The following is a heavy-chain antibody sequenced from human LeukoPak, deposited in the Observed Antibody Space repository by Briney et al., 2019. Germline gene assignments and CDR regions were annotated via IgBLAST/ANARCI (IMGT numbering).Heavy chain of an antibody. Sequence: PGGSLRLSCAASGFTFSSYGMNWVRQAPGKGLERVSYISSSSSPIYYADSVKGRFTISRDNAKNSLYLEMNSLRAEDTAVYYCASGGLYCSSTSCYWHYWGQGTLVIVSS. CDR2: ISSSSSPI. CDR3: ASGGLYCSSTSCYWHY. V-gene: IGHV3-48*04. J-gene: IGHJ4*02. CDR1: GFTFSSYG. D-gene: IGHD2-2*01.